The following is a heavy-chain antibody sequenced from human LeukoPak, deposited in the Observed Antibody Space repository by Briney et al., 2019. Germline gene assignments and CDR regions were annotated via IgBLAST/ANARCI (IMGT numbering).Heavy chain of an antibody. D-gene: IGHD4-17*01. V-gene: IGHV3-30*18. CDR1: GFTFSNYG. CDR3: AKDLESTVTYYYYGMDV. CDR2: ISYDGSNK. J-gene: IGHJ6*02. Sequence: PGRSLRLSCAASGFTFSNYGIHWVRQAPGKGLERVAVISYDGSNKYYADSVKGRFTISRDNSKNTLYLQMNSLRAEDTAVYYCAKDLESTVTYYYYGMDVWGQGTTVTVSS.